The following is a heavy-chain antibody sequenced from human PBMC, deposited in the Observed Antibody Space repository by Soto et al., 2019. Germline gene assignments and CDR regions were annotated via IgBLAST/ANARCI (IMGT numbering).Heavy chain of an antibody. CDR1: GFKFNSYG. CDR3: ARDRFGGTEGTNWLDP. Sequence: QEQLVQSGGGVVQPGRSLRLSCAASGFKFNSYGMHWVRQAPGKGLGWVAVIWYDGSDTSYGDSVKGRFTISRDNSKNTLYLQMSSLRVDDTAVYYCARDRFGGTEGTNWLDPWGQGALVTVSS. D-gene: IGHD3-10*01. V-gene: IGHV3-33*01. CDR2: IWYDGSDT. J-gene: IGHJ5*02.